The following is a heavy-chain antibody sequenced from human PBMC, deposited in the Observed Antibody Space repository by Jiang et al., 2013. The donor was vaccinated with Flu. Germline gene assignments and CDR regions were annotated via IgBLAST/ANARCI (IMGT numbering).Heavy chain of an antibody. V-gene: IGHV3-48*03. D-gene: IGHD6-19*01. Sequence: LVQPGGSLRLSCAASGFIFSNFEMNWVRQAPGKGLEWVSYVSSSGGIIHTADSVKGRFTISRDNAKNSLYLQMNSLRAEDTAVYYCARRAGSSGWSLSIDYWGQGTLVTVSS. CDR3: ARRAGSSGWSLSIDY. CDR2: VSSSGGII. CDR1: GFIFSNFE. J-gene: IGHJ4*02.